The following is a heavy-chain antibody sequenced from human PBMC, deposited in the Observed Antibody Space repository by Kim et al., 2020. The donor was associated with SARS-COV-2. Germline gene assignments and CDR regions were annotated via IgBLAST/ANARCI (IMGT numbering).Heavy chain of an antibody. J-gene: IGHJ6*02. V-gene: IGHV4-39*01. Sequence: SETLSLTCTVSGGSISSSSYYWGWIRQPPGKGLEWIGSIYYSGSTYYNPSLKSRVTISVDTSKNQFSLKLSSVTAADTAVYYCARHEPIAAALWDGMDVWGQGTTVTVSS. D-gene: IGHD6-13*01. CDR1: GGSISSSSYY. CDR3: ARHEPIAAALWDGMDV. CDR2: IYYSGST.